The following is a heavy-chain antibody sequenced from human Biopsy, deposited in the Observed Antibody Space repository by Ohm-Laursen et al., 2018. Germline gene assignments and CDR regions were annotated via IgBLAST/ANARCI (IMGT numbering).Heavy chain of an antibody. V-gene: IGHV3-30*18. Sequence: SLRLSCTASGFTFSYHGMHWVRQAPGKGLEWVAVISYDGRNQFYADSVKGRFTISRDNSKKTLHLQMNSLTGGDTAVYYCAKGGMKFGVTEGMFYYFQMDVWGQGTTVTVAS. D-gene: IGHD3-3*01. J-gene: IGHJ6*02. CDR3: AKGGMKFGVTEGMFYYFQMDV. CDR2: ISYDGRNQ. CDR1: GFTFSYHG.